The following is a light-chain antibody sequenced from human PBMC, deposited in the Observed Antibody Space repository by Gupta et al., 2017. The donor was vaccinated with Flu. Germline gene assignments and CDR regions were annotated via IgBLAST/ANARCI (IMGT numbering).Light chain of an antibody. CDR2: GTS. CDR3: QQYNNWPRT. Sequence: EVVMTQSPGTLSVSPGERATLSCRASQSVSSNLAWYQQKPGQAPRLLISGTSTRAIGIPARFSGSGFGTEFTLTISSLESEDFAVYYCQQYNNWPRTFGQGTKVEIQ. J-gene: IGKJ1*01. V-gene: IGKV3-15*01. CDR1: QSVSSN.